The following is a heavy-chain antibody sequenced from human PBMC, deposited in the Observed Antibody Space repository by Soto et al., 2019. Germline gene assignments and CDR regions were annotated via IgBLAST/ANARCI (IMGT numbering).Heavy chain of an antibody. CDR2: ISPKSGGT. V-gene: IGHV1-2*02. CDR1: GYTFIDYY. Sequence: QVQLVQSGAEVKKPGASVKVSCEASGYTFIDYYMHWVRQAPGQGFEWMGRISPKSGGTNYAQKFQGRVTMTWDTSLNTAYMQLSSLMSEDTGVYYCARPPGYISDWYYFDLWGQGTRVTVSS. J-gene: IGHJ4*02. CDR3: ARPPGYISDWYYFDL. D-gene: IGHD6-19*01.